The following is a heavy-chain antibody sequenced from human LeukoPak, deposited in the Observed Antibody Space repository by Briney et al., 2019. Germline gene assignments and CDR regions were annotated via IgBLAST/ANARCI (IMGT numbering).Heavy chain of an antibody. CDR1: GFAFSSYA. Sequence: PGGSLRLSCAASGFAFSSYAMNWVRQAPGKGLQWVSAISGSGGSTYYADSVKGRFTISRDNSKNTLYLQMNSLRAEDTAVYYCAKDSGHYGDYSSYWGQGTLVTVSS. D-gene: IGHD4-17*01. CDR2: ISGSGGST. J-gene: IGHJ4*02. CDR3: AKDSGHYGDYSSY. V-gene: IGHV3-23*01.